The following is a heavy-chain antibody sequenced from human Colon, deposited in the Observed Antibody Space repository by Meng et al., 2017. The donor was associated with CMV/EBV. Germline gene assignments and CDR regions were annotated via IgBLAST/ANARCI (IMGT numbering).Heavy chain of an antibody. J-gene: IGHJ4*02. CDR3: SRDPRTLDY. CDR2: ISGSSTDI. V-gene: IGHV3-11*05. CDR1: GFTFSDYY. Sequence: QVQLVVSGGALVKPGGCLGLSCAASGFTFSDYYMSWIRQAPGKGPEWVSYISGSSTDIKYVDSVKGRFTISRDNAKNSLYLQMNSLRADDTAVYYCSRDPRTLDYWGQGTLVTVSS.